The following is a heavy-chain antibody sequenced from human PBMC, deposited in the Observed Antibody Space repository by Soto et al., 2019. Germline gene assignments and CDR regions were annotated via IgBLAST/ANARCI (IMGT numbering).Heavy chain of an antibody. CDR3: ARDEGSGFDIDY. J-gene: IGHJ4*02. D-gene: IGHD3-10*01. V-gene: IGHV1-18*01. CDR2: ISAYNGHT. CDR1: GFSFTYFG. Sequence: QIHLVQSGPEIERPGASVKVSCTTSGFSFTYFGIAWVRQAPGQGLEWMGWISAYNGHTIYAEKFQDRITMTRDTSTSTAYMELRSLTSDDTATYYCARDEGSGFDIDYWGQGTLVTVSS.